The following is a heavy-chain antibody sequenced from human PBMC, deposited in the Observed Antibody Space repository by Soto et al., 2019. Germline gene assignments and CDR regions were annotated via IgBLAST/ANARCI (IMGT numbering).Heavy chain of an antibody. CDR3: ARVDIVVVVAAKGEAFDI. J-gene: IGHJ3*02. CDR1: GYTFTSYG. CDR2: ISAYNGNT. D-gene: IGHD2-15*01. Sequence: ASVKVSCKASGYTFTSYGISWVRQAPGQGLEWMGWISAYNGNTNYVQKLQGRVTMTTDTSTSTAYMELRSLRSDDTAVYYCARVDIVVVVAAKGEAFDIWGQGTMVTV. V-gene: IGHV1-18*04.